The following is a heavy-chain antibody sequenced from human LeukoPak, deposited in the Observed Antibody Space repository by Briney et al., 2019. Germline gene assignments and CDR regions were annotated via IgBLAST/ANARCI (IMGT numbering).Heavy chain of an antibody. CDR2: IRSDSKTI. J-gene: IGHJ4*02. V-gene: IGHV3-48*01. CDR1: GFTFNSEP. D-gene: IGHD1-14*01. CDR3: ARGADRFDY. Sequence: PGGSLRLSCVMSGFTFNSEPMNWVRQAPGKGLDWIAHIRSDSKTIVYADSVKGRFTISRDNAKNSLSLQMNSLRAEDTAVYYCARGADRFDYWGQGTLVTVSS.